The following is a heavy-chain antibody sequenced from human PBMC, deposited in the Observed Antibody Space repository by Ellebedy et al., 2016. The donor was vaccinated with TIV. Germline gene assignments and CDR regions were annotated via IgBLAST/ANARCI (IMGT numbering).Heavy chain of an antibody. V-gene: IGHV4-59*08. J-gene: IGHJ5*02. CDR1: GGSIVSYF. Sequence: SETVSLTCTVSGGSIVSYFWSWIRQPAGKGLEWIGYLSSNGATIYNPSLKSRVTISLDTSKNQFSLKMNSVTASDTAVYFCARHRYYDTREDNWFDPWGQGTLVTVSA. D-gene: IGHD3-22*01. CDR3: ARHRYYDTREDNWFDP. CDR2: LSSNGAT.